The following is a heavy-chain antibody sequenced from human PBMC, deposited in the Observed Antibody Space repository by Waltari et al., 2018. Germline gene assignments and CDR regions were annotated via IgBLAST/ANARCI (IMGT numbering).Heavy chain of an antibody. CDR1: AFKPSDNI. Sequence: EVQLVASGVGLVKPGGSLRLSCVGSAFKPSDNIMNWVRQAAGKGLEWVASISTSSSYIYYADSVKGRFAISRDNARNSLYLEMNSLRSDDTAVYFCARGSRTGTTLVSSMDHWGQGTTVNVSS. CDR2: ISTSSSYI. CDR3: ARGSRTGTTLVSSMDH. V-gene: IGHV3-21*06. D-gene: IGHD1-1*01. J-gene: IGHJ6*02.